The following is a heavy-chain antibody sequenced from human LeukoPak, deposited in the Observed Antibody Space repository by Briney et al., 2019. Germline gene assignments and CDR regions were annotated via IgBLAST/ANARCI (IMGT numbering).Heavy chain of an antibody. J-gene: IGHJ4*02. Sequence: GGSLRLSCAASGFTSSSYEMNWVRQAPGKGLEWVSYISSSGSTIYYADSVKGRFTISRDNAKNSLYLQMNSLRAEDTAVYYCARDVGRGYYWRGIDYWGQGTLVTVSS. D-gene: IGHD3-3*01. V-gene: IGHV3-48*03. CDR1: GFTSSSYE. CDR3: ARDVGRGYYWRGIDY. CDR2: ISSSGSTI.